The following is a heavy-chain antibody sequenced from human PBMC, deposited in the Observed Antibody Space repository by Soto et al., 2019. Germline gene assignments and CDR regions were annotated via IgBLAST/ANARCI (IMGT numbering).Heavy chain of an antibody. J-gene: IGHJ4*02. CDR1: GFTFPSSA. D-gene: IGHD3-22*01. CDR2: IVVGSGNT. V-gene: IGHV1-58*01. Sequence: QMQLVQSGPEVKKPGTSVKVSCKASGFTFPSSAVQWVRQGSGQRLEWIARIVVGSGNTNYAQKFQERLTISRDMSTNTAYMELSSLRSEDTAVYYCAAVPYYYDTSGTYFDYWGQGTLLTVSS. CDR3: AAVPYYYDTSGTYFDY.